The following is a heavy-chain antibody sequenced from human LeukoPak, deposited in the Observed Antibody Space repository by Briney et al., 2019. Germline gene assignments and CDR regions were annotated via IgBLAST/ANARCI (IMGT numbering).Heavy chain of an antibody. J-gene: IGHJ3*02. Sequence: GGSLRLSCAASGFTFSSYAMSWVRQAPGKGLEWVSAISGSGGSTYYADSVKGRFAISRDNSKTALDLQMNSLRAEDTAVYYCAKVPVFSLTISEVVTDDAFDIWGQGTIVTVSS. D-gene: IGHD3-3*01. V-gene: IGHV3-23*01. CDR1: GFTFSSYA. CDR3: AKVPVFSLTISEVVTDDAFDI. CDR2: ISGSGGST.